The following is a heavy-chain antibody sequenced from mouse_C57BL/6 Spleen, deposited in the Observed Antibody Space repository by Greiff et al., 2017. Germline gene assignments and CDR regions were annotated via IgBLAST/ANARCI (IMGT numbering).Heavy chain of an antibody. D-gene: IGHD4-1*01. CDR1: GYTFTSYW. Sequence: VQLQQPGAELVRPGTSVKLSCKASGYTFTSYWMHWVKQRPGQGLEWIGVIDPSDSYTNYNQKFKGKATLTVDPSSSTAYMQLSILTSEDSAVYYCARDLTGDWYFDVWGTGTTVTVSS. V-gene: IGHV1-59*01. CDR3: ARDLTGDWYFDV. J-gene: IGHJ1*03. CDR2: IDPSDSYT.